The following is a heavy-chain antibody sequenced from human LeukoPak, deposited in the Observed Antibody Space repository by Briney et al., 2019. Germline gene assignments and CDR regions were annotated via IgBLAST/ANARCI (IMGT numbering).Heavy chain of an antibody. J-gene: IGHJ4*02. V-gene: IGHV3-64D*09. CDR1: GFTFSSYV. D-gene: IGHD4/OR15-4a*01. CDR2: TSSSGGTI. CDR3: VKDLTTTTSA. Sequence: PGGSLRLSCSASGFTFSSYVMHWVRQAPGKGLEYVSGTSSSGGTIYYADSVKGRFSISRDNSKNTLDLQMSSLRAEDTAVYYCVKDLTTTTSAWGQGTLVIVSS.